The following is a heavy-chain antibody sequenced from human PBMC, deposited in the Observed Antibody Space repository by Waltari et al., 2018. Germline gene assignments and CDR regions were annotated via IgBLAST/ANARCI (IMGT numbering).Heavy chain of an antibody. D-gene: IGHD3-3*01. J-gene: IGHJ4*02. CDR3: ARHWGPGSGYYNLGSPWGY. CDR1: GYSFTSYW. Sequence: EVQLVQSGAEVKKPGESLKISCKGSGYSFTSYWSGWLSQMTGQGRAWMGIIYPGDSDTRYSPSFQGQVTISADKSISTAYLQWSSLKASDTAMYYCARHWGPGSGYYNLGSPWGYWGQGTLVTVSS. CDR2: IYPGDSDT. V-gene: IGHV5-51*01.